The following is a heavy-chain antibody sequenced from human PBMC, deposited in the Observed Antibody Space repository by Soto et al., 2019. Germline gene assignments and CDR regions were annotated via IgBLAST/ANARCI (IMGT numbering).Heavy chain of an antibody. V-gene: IGHV3-15*07. CDR3: TTSLTMVRDPKYYYYYGMDV. CDR2: IKSKTDGGTT. D-gene: IGHD3-10*01. Sequence: GGSLRLSCAASGFTFSNAWVNWVRQAPGKGLEWVGRIKSKTDGGTTDYAAPVKGRFTISRDDSKNTLYLQMNSLKTEDTAVYYCTTSLTMVRDPKYYYYYGMDVWGQGTTVTVSS. CDR1: GFTFSNAW. J-gene: IGHJ6*02.